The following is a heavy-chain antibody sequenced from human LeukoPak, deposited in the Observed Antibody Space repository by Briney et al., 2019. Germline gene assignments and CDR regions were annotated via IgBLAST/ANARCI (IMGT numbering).Heavy chain of an antibody. CDR3: ARNFSSGWFDY. Sequence: SETLSLTCTASGGSISSSNYYWGWIRQPPGKGLEWIGSIYYSGSTSYNPSLKSRVTISVDTSKNQFSLKLSSVTAADTAVYYCARNFSSGWFDYWGQGTLVTVSS. D-gene: IGHD6-19*01. CDR1: GGSISSSNYY. V-gene: IGHV4-39*07. CDR2: IYYSGST. J-gene: IGHJ4*02.